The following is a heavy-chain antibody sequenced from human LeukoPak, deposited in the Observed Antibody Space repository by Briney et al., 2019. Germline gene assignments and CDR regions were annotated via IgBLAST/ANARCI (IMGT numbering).Heavy chain of an antibody. D-gene: IGHD3-10*01. CDR1: GFTFSSYA. CDR2: ISSNGGST. V-gene: IGHV3-64*01. CDR3: ARELARYYGSGSYGGLYYFDY. Sequence: GGSLRLSCAASGFTFSSYAMHWVRQAPGKGLEYVSAISSNGGSTYYANSVKGRFTISRDNSKNTLYLQMGSLRAEDTAVYYCARELARYYGSGSYGGLYYFDYWGQGTLVTVSS. J-gene: IGHJ4*02.